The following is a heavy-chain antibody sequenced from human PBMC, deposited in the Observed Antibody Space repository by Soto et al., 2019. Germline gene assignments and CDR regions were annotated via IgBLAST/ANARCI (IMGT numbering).Heavy chain of an antibody. D-gene: IGHD1-26*01. Sequence: SGGSLRPSCAASGFTFSSYSMNWVRQAPGKGLEWVSSISSSSSYIYYADSVKGRFTISRDNAKNSLYLQMNSLRAEDTAVYYCARDIVGATAAGAFDIWGQGTMVTVSS. CDR1: GFTFSSYS. CDR3: ARDIVGATAAGAFDI. J-gene: IGHJ3*02. CDR2: ISSSSSYI. V-gene: IGHV3-21*01.